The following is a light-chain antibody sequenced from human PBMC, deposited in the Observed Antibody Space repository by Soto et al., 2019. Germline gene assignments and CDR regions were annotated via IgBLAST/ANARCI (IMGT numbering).Light chain of an antibody. CDR1: TSDVGSYDR. CDR3: SSYINSDTFVV. J-gene: IGLJ2*01. Sequence: QSALTQPPSVSGSPGQSVTISCTGTTSDVGSYDRVSWYQQSPGTAPKLMIYEVSNRPSGVPDRFSGSKSGNTASLTISGLQAEDEADYYCSSYINSDTFVVFGGGTKVTVL. V-gene: IGLV2-18*02. CDR2: EVS.